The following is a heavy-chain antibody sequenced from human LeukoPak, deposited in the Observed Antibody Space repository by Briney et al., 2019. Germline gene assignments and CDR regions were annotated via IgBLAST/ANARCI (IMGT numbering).Heavy chain of an antibody. CDR2: ISAYNGNT. D-gene: IGHD3-22*01. J-gene: IGHJ4*02. Sequence: ASVKVSCKASGYTFTGYYMHWVRQAPGQGLEWMGWISAYNGNTNYAQKLQGRVTMTTDTSTSTAYMELRSLRSDDTAVYYCARVSHDSSGYHFDYWGQGTLVTVSS. CDR1: GYTFTGYY. V-gene: IGHV1-18*04. CDR3: ARVSHDSSGYHFDY.